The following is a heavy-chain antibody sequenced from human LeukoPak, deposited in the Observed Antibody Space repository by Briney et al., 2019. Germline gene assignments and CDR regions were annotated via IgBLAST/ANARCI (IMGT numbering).Heavy chain of an antibody. CDR2: IWYDGSNK. CDR3: ATPYYYAMDV. V-gene: IGHV3-33*03. CDR1: GFTFSSYG. Sequence: GGSLRLSCAASGFTFSSYGMHWVRQAPGKGLEWVAVIWYDGSNKYYADSVKGRFTISRDIAKNTLYLQMNSLRAEDTAVYYCATPYYYAMDVWGQGTTVTVSS. J-gene: IGHJ6*02.